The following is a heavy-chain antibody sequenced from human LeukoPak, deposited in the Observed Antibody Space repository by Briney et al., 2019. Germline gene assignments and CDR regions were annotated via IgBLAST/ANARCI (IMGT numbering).Heavy chain of an antibody. V-gene: IGHV3-21*04. D-gene: IGHD3-10*01. CDR2: ISSGSSYI. Sequence: GGSLRLSCAASGFTFSSYSMNWVRQAPGKGLEWVSSISSGSSYIYYADSVTGRFSISRDNSKNTLYVQMNSLRAEDTAVYYCAKRGLPDYWGQGTLVTVSS. CDR3: AKRGLPDY. J-gene: IGHJ4*02. CDR1: GFTFSSYS.